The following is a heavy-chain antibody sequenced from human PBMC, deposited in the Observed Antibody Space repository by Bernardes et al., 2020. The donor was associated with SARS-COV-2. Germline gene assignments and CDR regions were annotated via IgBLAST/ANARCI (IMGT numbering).Heavy chain of an antibody. J-gene: IGHJ6*04. Sequence: ASVKVSCKTSGYTFTAYYMHWVRQAPGQGLEWMGWINPNDGATRYAEKFQGRVTMTRDSSSSTAYMEVSRLRPDDTAVYYCARAANWNDLAVWGRGTTVSVSA. V-gene: IGHV1-2*02. D-gene: IGHD1-1*01. CDR1: GYTFTAYY. CDR2: INPNDGAT. CDR3: ARAANWNDLAV.